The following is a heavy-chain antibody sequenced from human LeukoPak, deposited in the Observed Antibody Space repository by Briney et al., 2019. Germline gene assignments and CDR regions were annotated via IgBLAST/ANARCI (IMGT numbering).Heavy chain of an antibody. V-gene: IGHV3-21*01. CDR3: ARGSLYGDYYYYGVDV. CDR1: GFTFSSYE. Sequence: PGGSLRLSCAASGFTFSSYEMNWVRQAPGKGLEWVSSISSSSGYIYYADSVKGRFTISRDNAKNSLYLQMNSLRAEDTAVYYCARGSLYGDYYYYGVDVWGQGTTVTVSS. D-gene: IGHD4-17*01. CDR2: ISSSSGYI. J-gene: IGHJ6*02.